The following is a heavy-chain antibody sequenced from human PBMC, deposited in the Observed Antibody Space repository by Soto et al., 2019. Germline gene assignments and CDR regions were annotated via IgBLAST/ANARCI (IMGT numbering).Heavy chain of an antibody. CDR2: IYYSGST. D-gene: IGHD1-1*01. Sequence: SETLSLTCTASGGSISSYYWSWVRQPPGKGLEWIGFIYYSGSTKYNPSLKSRDTITVDTSKNQFPLKLRSVTAADTAVYYCAGGETGTDYWGQGTLVTVSS. CDR1: GGSISSYY. J-gene: IGHJ4*02. CDR3: AGGETGTDY. V-gene: IGHV4-59*01.